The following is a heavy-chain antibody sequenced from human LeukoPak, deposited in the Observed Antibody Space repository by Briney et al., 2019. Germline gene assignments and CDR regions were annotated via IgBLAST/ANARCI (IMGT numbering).Heavy chain of an antibody. CDR3: TRFTLDY. V-gene: IGHV3-49*03. Sequence: AMXXXRXXXXXXLEWVCFIRSKAYGGTTEYAASVKGRFTISRDDSKSIAYLQMNSLKTEDTAVYYCTRFTLDYWGQGTLVTVSS. CDR2: IRSKAYGGTT. CDR1: A. J-gene: IGHJ4*02.